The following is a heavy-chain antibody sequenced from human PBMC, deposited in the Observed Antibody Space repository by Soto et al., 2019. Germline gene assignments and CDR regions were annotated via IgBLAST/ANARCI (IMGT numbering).Heavy chain of an antibody. V-gene: IGHV4-39*01. D-gene: IGHD3-10*01. J-gene: IGHJ6*03. CDR1: GGSISSSSYY. Sequence: PSETLSLTCPVSGGSISSSSYYWGWIRQPPGKGLEWIGSIYYSGSTYYNPSLKSRVTISVDTSKNQFSLKLSSVTAADTAVYYCARHPAESYYSPPFYYYYMDVWGKGTTVTVSS. CDR2: IYYSGST. CDR3: ARHPAESYYSPPFYYYYMDV.